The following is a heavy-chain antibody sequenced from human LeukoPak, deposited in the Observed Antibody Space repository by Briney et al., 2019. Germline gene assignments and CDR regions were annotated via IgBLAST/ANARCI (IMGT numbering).Heavy chain of an antibody. J-gene: IGHJ1*01. CDR2: INPNSGGT. CDR3: ARPAPAPYDFWSGYPPVFQH. D-gene: IGHD3-3*01. Sequence: ASVKVSCKASGYTFTGYYMHWVRQAPGQGLEWMGWINPNSGGTNYAQKFQGRVTMTRDTSISTAYMELSRLRSDDTAVYYCARPAPAPYDFWSGYPPVFQHWGQGTLVTVSS. CDR1: GYTFTGYY. V-gene: IGHV1-2*02.